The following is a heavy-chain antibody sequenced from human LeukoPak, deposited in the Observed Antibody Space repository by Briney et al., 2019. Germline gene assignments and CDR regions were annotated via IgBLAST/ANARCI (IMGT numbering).Heavy chain of an antibody. V-gene: IGHV3-9*01. CDR1: GFTFDDYA. J-gene: IGHJ4*02. CDR3: ARTNVLRYFDWLSKGHYFDY. CDR2: ISWNSGSI. Sequence: SGGSLRLSCAASGFTFDDYAMHWVRQAPGKGLEWVSGISWNSGSIGYADSVKGRFTISRDNAKNSLYLQMNSLRAEDTAVYYCARTNVLRYFDWLSKGHYFDYWGQGTLVTVSS. D-gene: IGHD3-9*01.